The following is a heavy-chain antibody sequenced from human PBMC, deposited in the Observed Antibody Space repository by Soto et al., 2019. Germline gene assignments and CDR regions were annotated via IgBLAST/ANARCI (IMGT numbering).Heavy chain of an antibody. CDR3: AREELLSGSALDI. CDR1: GGSISSYY. D-gene: IGHD1-26*01. V-gene: IGHV4-59*01. CDR2: IYYSGST. J-gene: IGHJ3*02. Sequence: QVQLQESGPGLVKPSETLSLTCSVSGGSISSYYWSWIRQPPGKGLEWIGYIYYSGSTNYNPSLKSRVTISVDTSKNQFSLKLSSVTAADTAVYYCAREELLSGSALDIWGQGTMVTVSS.